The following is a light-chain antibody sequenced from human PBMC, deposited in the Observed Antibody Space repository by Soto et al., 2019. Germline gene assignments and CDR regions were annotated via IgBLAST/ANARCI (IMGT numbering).Light chain of an antibody. Sequence: EIVLTQSPGTLSLSPGERATLSCRASQSVSSNRLAWYQQKPGQAPRLLIYGASSRATGIPDRFSGSGSGTDFTLTISRLEPEDFASYYCQQYHSTPRTFDQGTKVEI. J-gene: IGKJ1*01. V-gene: IGKV3-20*01. CDR2: GAS. CDR1: QSVSSNR. CDR3: QQYHSTPRT.